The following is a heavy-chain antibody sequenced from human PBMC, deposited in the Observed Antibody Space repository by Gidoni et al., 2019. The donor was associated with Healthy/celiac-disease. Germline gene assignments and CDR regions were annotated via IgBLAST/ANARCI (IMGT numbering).Heavy chain of an antibody. CDR3: ASMVYEGYFDY. V-gene: IGHV3-30*03. CDR2: ISYDGSNK. D-gene: IGHD2-8*01. Sequence: VQPGRSLRLSCAASGLPFSSYGMHWVRQAPGKGLEWVAVISYDGSNKYYADSVKGRFTISRDNSKNTLYLQMNSLRAEDTAVYYCASMVYEGYFDYWGQGTLVTVSS. CDR1: GLPFSSYG. J-gene: IGHJ4*02.